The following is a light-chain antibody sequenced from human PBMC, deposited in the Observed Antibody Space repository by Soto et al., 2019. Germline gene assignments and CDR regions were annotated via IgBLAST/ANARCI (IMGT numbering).Light chain of an antibody. CDR3: MQGTHWPREYT. CDR1: EALVYTDGNTY. CDR2: KVS. Sequence: VVMTQSPLSLPVTLGQPASITCTSSEALVYTDGNTYLNWFHQRPGQSPRRLIYKVSDRDSGVPDRFSGSGSGTDFTLKISSVEAEDVGIYFCMQGTHWPREYTFGQGTKLEI. J-gene: IGKJ2*01. V-gene: IGKV2-30*01.